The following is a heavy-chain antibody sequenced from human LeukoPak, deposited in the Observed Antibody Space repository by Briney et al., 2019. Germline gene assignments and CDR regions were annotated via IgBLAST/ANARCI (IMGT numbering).Heavy chain of an antibody. J-gene: IGHJ4*02. V-gene: IGHV1-46*01. CDR1: GYTFINNW. CDR2: INPTGTVT. D-gene: IGHD3-22*01. CDR3: ARGFPPRIYYDSSGYYSYYFDY. Sequence: GASVKVSCKASGYTFINNWMHWVRQAPGQGLEWIGLINPTGTVTLYAQKLQGRVTMTTDTSTSTAYMELRSLRSDDTAVYYCARGFPPRIYYDSSGYYSYYFDYWGQGTLVTVSS.